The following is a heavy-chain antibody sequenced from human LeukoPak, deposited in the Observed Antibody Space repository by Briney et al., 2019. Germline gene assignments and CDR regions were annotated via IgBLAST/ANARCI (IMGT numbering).Heavy chain of an antibody. CDR1: GGSISSFY. CDR2: TYYSGST. Sequence: SETLSLTCTVSGGSISSFYWNWIRQSPGKGLEWIGYTYYSGSTNYNPSFKSRVTISLDTSKNQFSLKLSSVTAADTAVYYCARVRRTYYYYMDVWGKGTTVTVSS. J-gene: IGHJ6*03. V-gene: IGHV4-59*08. CDR3: ARVRRTYYYYMDV.